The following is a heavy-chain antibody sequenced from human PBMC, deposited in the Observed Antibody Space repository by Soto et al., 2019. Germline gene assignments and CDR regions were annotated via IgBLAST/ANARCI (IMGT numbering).Heavy chain of an antibody. CDR3: ASWSAWNPLYYHGMDV. D-gene: IGHD1-1*01. CDR2: IIPLHNTS. J-gene: IGHJ6*02. Sequence: AASVKVSCKVSGGAFTNYSLNWVRHSPGQGLEWLGGIIPLHNTSNYSEKFAGRLSVTADISSSTVYMHLSGLTSGDTATYYCASWSAWNPLYYHGMDVWGQGTTVTVSS. CDR1: GGAFTNYS. V-gene: IGHV1-69*08.